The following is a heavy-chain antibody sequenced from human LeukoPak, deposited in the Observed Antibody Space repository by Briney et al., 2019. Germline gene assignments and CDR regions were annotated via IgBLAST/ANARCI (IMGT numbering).Heavy chain of an antibody. CDR2: INPNSGGT. CDR3: ARDRGYYYDSSGAFDI. D-gene: IGHD3-22*01. J-gene: IGHJ3*02. V-gene: IGHV1-2*02. CDR1: GYTFTGYY. Sequence: ASVKVSCKASGYTFTGYYMHWVRQAPGQGLEWMGWINPNSGGTNYAQKFQGRVTMTRDTSISTAYMELSRLRSEDTAVYYCARDRGYYYDSSGAFDIWGQGTMVTVSS.